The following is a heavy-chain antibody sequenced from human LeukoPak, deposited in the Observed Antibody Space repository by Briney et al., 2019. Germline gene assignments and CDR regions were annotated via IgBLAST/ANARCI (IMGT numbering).Heavy chain of an antibody. V-gene: IGHV5-51*01. Sequence: GESLKISCEGSGYSFSNYWIGWVRQMPGKGLEWMGIIYPGDYETRYSPSFQGLVTISVDKSVSTAYLQWSSLKASDTAMYYCAIPPGYCGNDCSFDHWGQGTLVTVSS. CDR1: GYSFSNYW. J-gene: IGHJ4*02. D-gene: IGHD2-21*02. CDR3: AIPPGYCGNDCSFDH. CDR2: IYPGDYET.